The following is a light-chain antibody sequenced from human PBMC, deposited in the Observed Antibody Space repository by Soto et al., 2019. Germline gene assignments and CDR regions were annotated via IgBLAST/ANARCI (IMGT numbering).Light chain of an antibody. CDR2: SSD. CDR3: ASWDDSLNGHYV. J-gene: IGLJ1*01. CDR1: SSNIGSNT. Sequence: QSVLTQPPSTSGTPGQRVTISCSGSSSNIGSNTVNWYQQFPGTAPKLLIYSSDQRPSGVPDRFSGSKSGTSASLAITWLQSEDEADYYCASWDDSLNGHYVFGTGTQLTVL. V-gene: IGLV1-44*01.